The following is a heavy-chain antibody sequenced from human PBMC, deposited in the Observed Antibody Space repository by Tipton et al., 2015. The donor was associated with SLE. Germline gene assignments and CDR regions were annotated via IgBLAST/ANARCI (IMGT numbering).Heavy chain of an antibody. D-gene: IGHD6-13*01. CDR1: GYTFTYYG. J-gene: IGHJ4*02. CDR2: ISGYNGNT. Sequence: QVQLVQSGAEVKKPGASVKVSCKASGYTFTYYGISWVRLAPGQGLEWMGWISGYNGNTDFSQKFRDRVTMTTDTSTNTAYMELRSLTSDDTAVYYCARRSIYIESAGTADYWGQGTLVTVSS. CDR3: ARRSIYIESAGTADY. V-gene: IGHV1-18*01.